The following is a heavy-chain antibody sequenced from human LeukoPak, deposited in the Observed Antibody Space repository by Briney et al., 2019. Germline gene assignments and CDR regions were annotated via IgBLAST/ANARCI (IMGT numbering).Heavy chain of an antibody. CDR1: MVTPRTDG. J-gene: IGHJ6*02. CDR3: GREVGLGDYCMNV. Sequence: PGGSLRLSCAATMVTPRTDGRTRGGQAPGKGLEWVAVASYDENNKYYADSVKGRFTISRDNSKNTLNLQMNSLRAEDTAVYYCGREVGLGDYCMNVWGQGTTVNVSS. CDR2: ASYDENNK. V-gene: IGHV3-30*03. D-gene: IGHD3-16*01.